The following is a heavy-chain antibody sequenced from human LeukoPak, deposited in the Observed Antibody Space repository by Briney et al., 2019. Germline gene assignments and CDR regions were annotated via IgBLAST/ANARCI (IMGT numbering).Heavy chain of an antibody. CDR1: GFTFNNYG. CDR3: ARDSPAQWKRYTSGGKRWFDP. J-gene: IGHJ5*02. V-gene: IGHV3-30*02. CDR2: IRYNGNNQ. Sequence: GGSLRLSCAASGFTFNNYGMHWVRQAPGKGLEWVAFIRYNGNNQYYADSVKGRFTISRDNSKNTLYLQMNSLKGDDTAVYYCARDSPAQWKRYTSGGKRWFDPWGQGTLVTVSS. D-gene: IGHD6-19*01.